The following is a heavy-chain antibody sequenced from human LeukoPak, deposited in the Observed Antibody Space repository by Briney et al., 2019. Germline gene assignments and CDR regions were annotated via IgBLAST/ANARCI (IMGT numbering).Heavy chain of an antibody. CDR1: GYTFTSYD. V-gene: IGHV1-8*01. D-gene: IGHD3-3*01. CDR3: ARSGVVIRPVPIYYYYYYYMDV. CDR2: MNPNSGNT. Sequence: ASVKVSCKASGYTFTSYDINWVRQATGQGLEWMGWMNPNSGNTGYAQKFQGRVTMTRNTSISTAYMELSSLRSEDTAVYYCARSGVVIRPVPIYYYYYYYMDVWGKGTTVTVSS. J-gene: IGHJ6*03.